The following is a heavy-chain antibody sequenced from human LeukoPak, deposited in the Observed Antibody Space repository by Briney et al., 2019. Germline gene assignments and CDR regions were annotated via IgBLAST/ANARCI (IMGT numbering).Heavy chain of an antibody. J-gene: IGHJ4*02. CDR2: ISGSGGST. CDR3: ATYSSSWYCFDY. CDR1: GFTFSSYE. D-gene: IGHD6-13*01. Sequence: PGGSLRLSCAASGFTFSSYEMNWVRQAPGKGLEWVSAISGSGGSTYYADSVKGRFTISRDNSKNTLYLQMNSLRAEDTAVYYCATYSSSWYCFDYWGQGTLVTVSS. V-gene: IGHV3-23*01.